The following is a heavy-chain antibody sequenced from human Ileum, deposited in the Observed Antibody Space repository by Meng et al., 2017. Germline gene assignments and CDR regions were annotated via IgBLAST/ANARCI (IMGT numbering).Heavy chain of an antibody. CDR3: ARDVVVGQTTRAPFDY. V-gene: IGHV3-74*01. J-gene: IGHJ4*02. D-gene: IGHD3-22*01. CDR2: INSDGSLT. Sequence: GGSLKISCAASGFTFSNHWMHWVRQIPGKELVWVSRINSDGSLTSYAESVKGRFTISRDNARKTLYLKMTSLRAEDTAVYYCARDVVVGQTTRAPFDYWGQGTLVTVSS. CDR1: GFTFSNHW.